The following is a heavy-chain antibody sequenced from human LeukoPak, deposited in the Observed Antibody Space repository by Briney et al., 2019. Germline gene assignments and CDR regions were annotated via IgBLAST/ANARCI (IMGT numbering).Heavy chain of an antibody. CDR3: AKEQYPGYFDY. Sequence: GRSLSLSCAVSRFILSGSCMQWVSPAAGRVLEWVSFIRLDATNKFYAASVKSRFTISRDNSNNTLFRQLNDLRTEDTGTYFCAKEQYPGYFDYWGQGTLVTVSS. J-gene: IGHJ4*02. V-gene: IGHV3-30*02. D-gene: IGHD2/OR15-2a*01. CDR1: RFILSGSC. CDR2: IRLDATNK.